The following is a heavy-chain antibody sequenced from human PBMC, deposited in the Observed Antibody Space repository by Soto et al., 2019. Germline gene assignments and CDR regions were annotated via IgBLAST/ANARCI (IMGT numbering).Heavy chain of an antibody. CDR2: IKQDGSEK. D-gene: IGHD6-6*01. CDR3: ARDGGSSLLKLA. V-gene: IGHV3-7*01. J-gene: IGHJ3*01. CDR1: GFTFRSYW. Sequence: PGGSLRLSCAASGFTFRSYWMSWVRQAPGKGLEWVANIKQDGSEKYYVDSVKGRFTISRDNAKNSLYLQMNSLRAEDTAVYYCARDGGSSLLKLAWGQGTMVTVSS.